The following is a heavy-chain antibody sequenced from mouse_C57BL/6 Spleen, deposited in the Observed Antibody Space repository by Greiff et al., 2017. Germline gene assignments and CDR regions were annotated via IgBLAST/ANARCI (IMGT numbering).Heavy chain of an antibody. J-gene: IGHJ4*01. CDR3: ARDLLGYYYAMDY. Sequence: EVQVVESEGGLVQPGSSMKLSCTASGFTFSDYYMAWVRQVPEKGLEWVANINYDGSSTYYLDSLKSRFIISRDNAKNILYLQMSSLKSEGTATDNCARDLLGYYYAMDYWGQGTSVTVSS. CDR1: GFTFSDYY. D-gene: IGHD2-1*01. V-gene: IGHV5-16*01. CDR2: INYDGSST.